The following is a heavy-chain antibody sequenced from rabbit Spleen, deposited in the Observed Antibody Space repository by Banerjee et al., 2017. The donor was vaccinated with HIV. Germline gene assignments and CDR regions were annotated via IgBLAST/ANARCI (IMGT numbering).Heavy chain of an antibody. V-gene: IGHV1S40*01. CDR1: GFSFSSGYS. J-gene: IGHJ6*01. D-gene: IGHD8-1*01. CDR3: ARDTGSSFSSYGMDL. Sequence: QSLEESGGGLVQPEGSLTLTCTASGFSFSSGYSMCWVRQAPGKGLEWIACIEAGGSGFTYFATWAKGRFTCSKTSSTTVTLQMTRLTVADTATYFCARDTGSSFSSYGMDLWGPGTLVTVS. CDR2: IEAGGSGFT.